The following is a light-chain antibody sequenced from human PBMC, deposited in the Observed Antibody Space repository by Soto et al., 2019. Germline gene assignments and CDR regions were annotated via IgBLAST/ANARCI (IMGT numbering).Light chain of an antibody. J-gene: IGLJ3*02. Sequence: QSALTQPASVSGSPGQSITISCPGTTSVVGAYNLVSWYQQHPGRAPKLFIFDVSDRPSGVSTRFSGSKSGNTASLTISGLQAEDEAFYYCSSYTNTSTLMFGGGTKLTVL. CDR2: DVS. CDR3: SSYTNTSTLM. CDR1: TSVVGAYNL. V-gene: IGLV2-14*02.